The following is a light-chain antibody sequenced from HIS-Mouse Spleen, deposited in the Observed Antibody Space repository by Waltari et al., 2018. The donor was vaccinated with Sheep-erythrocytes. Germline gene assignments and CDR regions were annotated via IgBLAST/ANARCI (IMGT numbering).Light chain of an antibody. CDR1: KLGDKY. V-gene: IGLV3-1*01. J-gene: IGLJ2*01. Sequence: SYELTQPPSVSVSPGQTASITCSGDKLGDKYACWYHQKPGQSPVLVIYQDSKRPSGFPERFSGSNSGSTATLTISGTQAMDEADYYCQAWDSSTAWNVVFGGGTKLTVL. CDR2: QDS. CDR3: QAWDSSTAWNVV.